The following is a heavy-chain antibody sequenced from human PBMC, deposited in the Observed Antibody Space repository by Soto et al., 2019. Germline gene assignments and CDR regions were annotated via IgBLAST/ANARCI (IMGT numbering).Heavy chain of an antibody. J-gene: IGHJ6*02. Sequence: SETLSLTCAVVGDSLRGQSWNWIRQSPGKGLEWIGELDQSGGTNYNPSLKSRAIISDDTSKNQFSLTLTSVTAADTAVYYCAREHSNGWSGESLDVWGQGTTVTVSS. CDR3: AREHSNGWSGESLDV. CDR2: LDQSGGT. D-gene: IGHD6-19*01. CDR1: GDSLRGQS. V-gene: IGHV4-34*01.